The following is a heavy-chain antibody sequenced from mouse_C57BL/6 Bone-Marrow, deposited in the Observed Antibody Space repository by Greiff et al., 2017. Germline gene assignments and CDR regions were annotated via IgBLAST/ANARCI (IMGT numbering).Heavy chain of an antibody. Sequence: QVQLQQPGAELVMPGASVKLSCKASGYTFTSYWMHWVKQRPGQGLEWIGEIDPSDSYTNYNQKFKGKSTLTVDKSSSTAYRQLSSLTSEDSAVYYCAREGPRYAMDYWGQGTSVTVSS. V-gene: IGHV1-69*01. CDR2: IDPSDSYT. CDR1: GYTFTSYW. J-gene: IGHJ4*01. CDR3: AREGPRYAMDY.